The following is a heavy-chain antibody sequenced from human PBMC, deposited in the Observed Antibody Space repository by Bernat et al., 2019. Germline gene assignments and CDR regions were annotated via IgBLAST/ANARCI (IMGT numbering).Heavy chain of an antibody. V-gene: IGHV1-24*01. CDR3: ATVSGGGSVTYYYGSGSHNWFDP. CDR1: GYTLTELS. Sequence: QVQLVQSGAEVKKPGASVKVSCKVSGYTLTELSMHWVRQAPGKGLEWMGGFDPEDGETIYAQKFQGRVTMTEDTSTDTAYMELSSLRSEDTAVYYWATVSGGGSVTYYYGSGSHNWFDPWGQGTLVTVSS. J-gene: IGHJ5*02. D-gene: IGHD3-10*01. CDR2: FDPEDGET.